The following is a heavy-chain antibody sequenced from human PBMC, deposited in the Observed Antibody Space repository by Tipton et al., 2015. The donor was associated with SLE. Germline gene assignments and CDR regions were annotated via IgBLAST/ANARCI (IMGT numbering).Heavy chain of an antibody. D-gene: IGHD2/OR15-2a*01. J-gene: IGHJ6*02. CDR3: ASLYDYYGMDV. Sequence: TLSLTCTVSGGSISSYFWSWIRQPPGKGLEWIGYINNNGNTNYNPSLKSRVTTSVDTSKNQLSLKLSSVTAADTAVYYCASLYDYYGMDVWGQGTTVTVSS. CDR2: INNNGNT. V-gene: IGHV4-59*01. CDR1: GGSISSYF.